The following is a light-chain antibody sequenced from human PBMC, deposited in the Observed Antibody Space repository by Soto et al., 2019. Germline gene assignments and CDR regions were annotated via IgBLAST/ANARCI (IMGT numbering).Light chain of an antibody. V-gene: IGLV1-44*01. CDR2: YNN. Sequence: QSVLTQPPSASGTPGQRVTISCSGSSSNIGSNTVNWYQQLPGTAPKLLIYYNNQRPSGVPDRFSGSKSGTSASLAISGLQSEEESDYYCAAWDDSLNGYVFGTGTKLTVL. CDR1: SSNIGSNT. CDR3: AAWDDSLNGYV. J-gene: IGLJ1*01.